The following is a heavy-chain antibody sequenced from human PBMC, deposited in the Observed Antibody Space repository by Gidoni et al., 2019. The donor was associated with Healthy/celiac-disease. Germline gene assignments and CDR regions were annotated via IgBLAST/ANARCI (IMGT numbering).Heavy chain of an antibody. J-gene: IGHJ4*02. V-gene: IGHV3-21*01. CDR3: ARDPTRYYYGSGSYYSAFDY. CDR1: GFTFSSHS. CDR2: ISSSSSYI. Sequence: EVQLVESGGGLVKPGGSLRLSCAASGFTFSSHSMNWVRQAPGKGLEWVSSISSSSSYIYYADSVKGRFTSSRDNAKNSLYLQMNSLRAEDTAVYYCARDPTRYYYGSGSYYSAFDYWGQGTLVTVSS. D-gene: IGHD3-10*01.